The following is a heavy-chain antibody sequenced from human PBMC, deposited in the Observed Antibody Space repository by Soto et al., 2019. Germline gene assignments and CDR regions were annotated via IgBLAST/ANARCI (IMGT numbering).Heavy chain of an antibody. V-gene: IGHV1-3*01. CDR3: ARGEDILTRYNY. J-gene: IGHJ4*02. D-gene: IGHD3-9*01. CDR1: GYTFTSYA. Sequence: QVQLVQSGAEVKKPGASVKVSCKASGYTFTSYAMHWVRQAPGQRLEWMGGINAGNGKTKYSLKFKGRVTIPRHTPASTAYMELSSLRSEYTAVYYCARGEDILTRYNYWGQGALVTVSA. CDR2: INAGNGKT.